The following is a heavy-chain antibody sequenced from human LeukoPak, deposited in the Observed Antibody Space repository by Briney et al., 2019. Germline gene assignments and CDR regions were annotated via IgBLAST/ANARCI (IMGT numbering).Heavy chain of an antibody. CDR1: GGSISSYY. CDR3: ARARRGYSGYDYAFDY. CDR2: IYTGGST. V-gene: IGHV4-4*09. D-gene: IGHD5-12*01. J-gene: IGHJ4*02. Sequence: SETLSLTCTVSGGSISSYYWSWIRQPPGKGLEWIGYIYTGGSTNYNPSLKSRVTISVDTSKNQFSLKLSCVTAADTAVYYCARARRGYSGYDYAFDYWGQGTLVTVSS.